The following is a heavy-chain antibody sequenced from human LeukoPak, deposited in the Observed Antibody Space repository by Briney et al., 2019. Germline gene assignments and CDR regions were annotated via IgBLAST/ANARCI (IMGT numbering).Heavy chain of an antibody. CDR2: ISDSGAKT. V-gene: IGHV3-23*01. CDR1: GFTFSTYA. J-gene: IGHJ4*02. CDR3: ARDWSCDS. Sequence: QSGGSLRLSCAASGFTFSTYAMTWVRQAPGKGLEWVSAISDSGAKTSYADSVRVRFTISRDNSKNMVYLQMNNLRVEDTAVYSCARDWSCDSWGQGTLVTVSS. D-gene: IGHD1-26*01.